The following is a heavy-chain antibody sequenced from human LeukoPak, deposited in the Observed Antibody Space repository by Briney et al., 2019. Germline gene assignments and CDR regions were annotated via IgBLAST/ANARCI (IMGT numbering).Heavy chain of an antibody. CDR1: GGPISNSMNY. Sequence: PSETLSLTCSVSGGPISNSMNYWGWIRQSPGKGLEWIGSIYSSGSAYYNPGLQSRVTISIDRSKNQFSLKLSSVTAADTAVYYCARLPSYYYYGMDVWGQGTTVTVSS. J-gene: IGHJ6*02. V-gene: IGHV4-39*01. CDR3: ARLPSYYYYGMDV. CDR2: IYSSGSA.